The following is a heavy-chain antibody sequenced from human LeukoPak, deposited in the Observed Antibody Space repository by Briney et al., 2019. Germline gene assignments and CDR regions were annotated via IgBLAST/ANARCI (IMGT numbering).Heavy chain of an antibody. CDR3: ARDLGSGSYFRLPDAFDI. CDR1: GGSISSGGYY. CDR2: IYHSGST. D-gene: IGHD1-26*01. Sequence: SETLSLTCTVSGGSISSGGYYWSWIRQPPGKGLEWIGYIYHSGSTYYNPSLKSRVTISVDRSKNQFSLKLSSVTAADTAVYYCARDLGSGSYFRLPDAFDIWGQGTMVTVSS. J-gene: IGHJ3*02. V-gene: IGHV4-30-2*01.